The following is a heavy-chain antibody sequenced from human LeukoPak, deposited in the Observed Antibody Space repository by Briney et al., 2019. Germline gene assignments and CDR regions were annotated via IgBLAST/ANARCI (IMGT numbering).Heavy chain of an antibody. D-gene: IGHD6-13*01. Sequence: GGSLRLSCAASGFTFSSYGMHWVRQAPGKGLEWVAFIRYDGSNKYYAESVKGRFTISRDNSKNTLYLQMNSLRAEDTAVYYCARDSGDSSSWYYFDYWGQGTLVTVSS. CDR1: GFTFSSYG. J-gene: IGHJ4*02. CDR3: ARDSGDSSSWYYFDY. CDR2: IRYDGSNK. V-gene: IGHV3-30*02.